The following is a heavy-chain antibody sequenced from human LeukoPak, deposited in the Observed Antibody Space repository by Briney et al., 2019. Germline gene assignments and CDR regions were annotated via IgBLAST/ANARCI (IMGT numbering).Heavy chain of an antibody. J-gene: IGHJ4*02. CDR2: ISSSSSYI. V-gene: IGHV3-21*01. CDR1: GFTFTNYN. Sequence: PGGSLRLSCAASGFTFTNYNMNWVRQAPGKGLEWVSSISSSSSYIYYADSVKGRFTISRDNAKNSLYLQMNSLRAEDTAVYYCARGDHYYYDSSGYSYGDDYWGQGTLVTVSS. D-gene: IGHD3-22*01. CDR3: ARGDHYYYDSSGYSYGDDY.